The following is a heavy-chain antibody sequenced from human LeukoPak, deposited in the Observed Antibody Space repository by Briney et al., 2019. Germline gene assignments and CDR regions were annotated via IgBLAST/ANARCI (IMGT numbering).Heavy chain of an antibody. CDR2: IYHSGST. Sequence: SQTLSLTCTVSGGSISSGGYYWSWIRQPPGKGLEWIGYIYHSGSTYYNPSLKSRVTISVDRSKNQFSLKLSSVTAADTAVYYCARACGGDCYPLHWGQGTLVTVSS. V-gene: IGHV4-30-2*01. J-gene: IGHJ4*02. CDR1: GGSISSGGYY. CDR3: ARACGGDCYPLH. D-gene: IGHD2-21*02.